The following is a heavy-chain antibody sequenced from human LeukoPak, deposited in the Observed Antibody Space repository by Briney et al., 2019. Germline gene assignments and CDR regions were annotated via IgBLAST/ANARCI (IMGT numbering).Heavy chain of an antibody. CDR2: ISSSSSYI. J-gene: IGHJ4*02. CDR1: GFTFSSYW. CDR3: ARDFYTFGELKPDY. D-gene: IGHD3-10*01. Sequence: PGGSLRLSCAASGFTFSSYWMSWVRQAPGKGLEWVSSISSSSSYIYYADSVKGRFTISRDNAKNSLYLQMNSLRAEDTAVYYCARDFYTFGELKPDYWGQGTLVTVSS. V-gene: IGHV3-21*01.